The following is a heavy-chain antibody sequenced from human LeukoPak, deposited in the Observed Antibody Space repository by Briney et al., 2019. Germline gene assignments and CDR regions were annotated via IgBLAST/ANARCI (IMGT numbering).Heavy chain of an antibody. CDR1: GFTFSSYW. Sequence: GGSLRLSCAASGFTFSSYWMSWVRQAPGKGLEWVAHIKQDGSEKYYVDSVKGRFTISRDNAKNSLYLQMNSLRAEDTAVYYCAKDRPIIAARREGNSLDYWGQGTLVTVSS. J-gene: IGHJ4*02. CDR3: AKDRPIIAARREGNSLDY. D-gene: IGHD6-6*01. CDR2: IKQDGSEK. V-gene: IGHV3-7*03.